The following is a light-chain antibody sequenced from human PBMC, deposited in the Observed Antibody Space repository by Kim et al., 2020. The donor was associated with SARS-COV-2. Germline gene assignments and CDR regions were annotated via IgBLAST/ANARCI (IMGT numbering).Light chain of an antibody. J-gene: IGKJ1*01. CDR3: QQHDKSPQT. CDR1: QSVRTSK. Sequence: SPVESATRSCRASQSVRTSKLAWYQHRPGQAPRLLVYETSIRATGIPDRFSGSGSGTDFTLTISRLEPEDFAVYYCQQHDKSPQTFGRGTKVDIK. CDR2: ETS. V-gene: IGKV3-20*01.